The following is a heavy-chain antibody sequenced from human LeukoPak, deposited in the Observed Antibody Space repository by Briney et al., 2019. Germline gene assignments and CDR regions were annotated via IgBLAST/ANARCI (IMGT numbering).Heavy chain of an antibody. CDR2: IYPGDSDT. J-gene: IGHJ5*02. CDR1: GYRLTDNW. V-gene: IGHV5-51*01. D-gene: IGHD4-11*01. Sequence: GESLKISCKISGYRLTDNWIGWVRQVPGKGLEWMGLIYPGDSDTRYSPSFQGQVTISADKSISTAYLQWSSLKASDSAMYYCARLTTEYSWFDPWGQGTLVTVFS. CDR3: ARLTTEYSWFDP.